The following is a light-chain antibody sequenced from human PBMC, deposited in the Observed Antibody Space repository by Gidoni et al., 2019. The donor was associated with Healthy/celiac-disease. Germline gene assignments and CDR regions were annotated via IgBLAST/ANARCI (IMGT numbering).Light chain of an antibody. CDR2: DAS. CDR1: QSVSSY. J-gene: IGKJ4*01. Sequence: EIVLTQSPATLSLSPGARATLSCRASQSVSSYLAWYQQNPGQAPGLLIYDASTRATGIPARFSGSGSGTDFTLTISSLEPEDFAVYYCQQRSNWPSFGGGTKVEIK. CDR3: QQRSNWPS. V-gene: IGKV3-11*01.